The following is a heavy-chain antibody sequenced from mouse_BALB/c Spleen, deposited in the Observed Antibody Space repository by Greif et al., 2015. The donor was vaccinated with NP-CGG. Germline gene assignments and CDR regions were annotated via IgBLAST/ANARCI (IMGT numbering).Heavy chain of an antibody. CDR1: GYTFTDYN. J-gene: IGHJ3*01. CDR3: ATTLLRLQFAY. Sequence: EVQLQQSGPELVKPGASVKISCKASGYTFTDYNMHWVKQSHGKSLEWIGYIYPYNGGTGYNQKFKSKATLTVDNSSSTAYMELRSLTSEDSAVYYCATTLLRLQFAYWGQGTLVTVSA. CDR2: IYPYNGGT. V-gene: IGHV1S29*02. D-gene: IGHD1-2*01.